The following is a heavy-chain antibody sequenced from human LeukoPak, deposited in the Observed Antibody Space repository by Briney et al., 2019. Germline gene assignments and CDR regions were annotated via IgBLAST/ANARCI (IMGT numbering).Heavy chain of an antibody. D-gene: IGHD6-13*01. CDR3: AREESWEASFDY. V-gene: IGHV3-30-3*01. J-gene: IGHJ4*02. CDR1: GFTFSSYA. CDR2: ISYDGSNK. Sequence: GRSLRLSCAASGFTFSSYAMHWVRQAPGKGLEWVAVISYDGSNKYYADSVKGRFTISRDNSKNTLYLQMNSLRAEDTAVYYCAREESWEASFDYWGQGALVTVSS.